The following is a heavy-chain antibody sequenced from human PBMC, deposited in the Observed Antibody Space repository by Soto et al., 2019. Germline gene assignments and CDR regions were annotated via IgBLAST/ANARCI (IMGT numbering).Heavy chain of an antibody. CDR2: IYPGKSNT. Sequence: PGESLKISCKGPGYGFSIHWVAWLRQMPGKGLEWVGIIYPGKSNTMYSPSFQGQVTIPADTALSTTYLQWDTLKPSETAIYFCASDSRCDGGNCPMGGFDMWGQGTMVTVSS. CDR1: GYGFSIHW. D-gene: IGHD2-15*01. J-gene: IGHJ3*02. CDR3: ASDSRCDGGNCPMGGFDM. V-gene: IGHV5-51*01.